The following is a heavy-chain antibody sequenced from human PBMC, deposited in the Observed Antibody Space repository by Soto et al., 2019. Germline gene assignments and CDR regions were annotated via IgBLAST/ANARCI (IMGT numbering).Heavy chain of an antibody. D-gene: IGHD6-13*01. V-gene: IGHV4-4*02. CDR3: ARASAAYQNYYYYYMDV. Sequence: SETLSLTCAVSSGSISSSNWWSWVRQPPGKGLEWIGEIYHSGSTNYNPSLKSRVTISVDKSKNQFSLKLSSVTAADTAVYYCARASAAYQNYYYYYMDVWGKGTTVTVSS. CDR1: SGSISSSNW. CDR2: IYHSGST. J-gene: IGHJ6*03.